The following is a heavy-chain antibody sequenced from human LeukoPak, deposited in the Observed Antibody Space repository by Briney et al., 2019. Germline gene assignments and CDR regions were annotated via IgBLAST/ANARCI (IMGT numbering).Heavy chain of an antibody. CDR1: GFTFSSYA. D-gene: IGHD3-22*01. J-gene: IGHJ3*02. CDR2: IYSDGRT. Sequence: GGSLRLSCAASGFTFSSYAMSWVRQAPGKGLEWVSLIYSDGRTYYADSVKGRCTISRDNSKNTLYLQMNSLRVEDTAVYYCARGLFLSGYLDAFDIWGQGTVVTVSS. V-gene: IGHV3-53*01. CDR3: ARGLFLSGYLDAFDI.